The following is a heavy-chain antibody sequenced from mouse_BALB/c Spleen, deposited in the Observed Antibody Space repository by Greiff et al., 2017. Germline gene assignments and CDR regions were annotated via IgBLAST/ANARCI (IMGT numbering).Heavy chain of an antibody. CDR2: ISNGGGST. CDR1: GFTFSSYT. D-gene: IGHD2-3*01. Sequence: EVNVVESGGGLVQPGGSLKLSCAASGFTFSSYTMSWVRQTPEKRLEWVAYISNGGGSTYYPDTVKGRFTISRDNAKNTLYLQMSSLKSEDTAMYYCARIYDGAMDYWGQGTSVTVSS. CDR3: ARIYDGAMDY. V-gene: IGHV5-12-2*01. J-gene: IGHJ4*01.